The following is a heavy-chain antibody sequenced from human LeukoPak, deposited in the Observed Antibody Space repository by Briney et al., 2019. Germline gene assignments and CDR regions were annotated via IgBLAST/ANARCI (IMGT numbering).Heavy chain of an antibody. CDR1: GFTFSSYG. J-gene: IGHJ4*02. Sequence: AGGSLRLSCAASGFTFSSYGMHWVRQAPGKGLEWVALIWYDGSKKYYADSVKGRFTISRDNSQSTLYLQMNSLRAEDTAVYFCARGAYDTNGYYTRIYWGQGTLVAVSS. CDR2: IWYDGSKK. CDR3: ARGAYDTNGYYTRIY. V-gene: IGHV3-33*01. D-gene: IGHD3-22*01.